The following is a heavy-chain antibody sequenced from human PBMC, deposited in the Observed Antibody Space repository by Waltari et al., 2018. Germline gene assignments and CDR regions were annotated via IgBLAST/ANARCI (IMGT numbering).Heavy chain of an antibody. CDR2: IYSGGET. CDR3: ATWTGGSLGAFDN. D-gene: IGHD7-27*01. CDR1: GFTVSNNY. V-gene: IGHV3-53*01. J-gene: IGHJ3*02. Sequence: EVQLVESGGGLIQPGGSLRLSCEVSGFTVSNNYIGWVRQAPGKGREWVSVIYSGGETYDADAVRCRFTISRDNSKNTLYLQMNSLRVEDTALYYCATWTGGSLGAFDNWGQGTMVTVSS.